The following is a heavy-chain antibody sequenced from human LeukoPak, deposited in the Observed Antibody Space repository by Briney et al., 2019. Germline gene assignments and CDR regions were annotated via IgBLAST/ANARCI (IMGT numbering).Heavy chain of an antibody. V-gene: IGHV4-34*01. CDR1: GGSFRGYY. Sequence: SETLSLTCAVYGGSFRGYYWSWIRQPPGKGLEWIGEINHSGSTNYNPSLKSRVTISVDTSKNQFSLKLSSVTAADTAVYYCARQLGVDSWFDPWGQGTLVTVSS. D-gene: IGHD6-13*01. CDR2: INHSGST. J-gene: IGHJ5*02. CDR3: ARQLGVDSWFDP.